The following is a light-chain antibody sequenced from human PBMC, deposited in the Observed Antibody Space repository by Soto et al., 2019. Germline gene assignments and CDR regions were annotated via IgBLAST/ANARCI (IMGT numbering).Light chain of an antibody. CDR2: DVN. J-gene: IGLJ2*01. CDR3: SSYAGSNNFVL. CDR1: SSDIGGYNY. V-gene: IGLV2-8*01. Sequence: QSALTQPPSASGSPGQSVTISYTGTSSDIGGYNYVSWYQQHPGKAPKLMIYDVNKRPSGVPDRFSGSKSGNTASLTVSGLQAEDEADYYCSSYAGSNNFVLFGGGTQLTVL.